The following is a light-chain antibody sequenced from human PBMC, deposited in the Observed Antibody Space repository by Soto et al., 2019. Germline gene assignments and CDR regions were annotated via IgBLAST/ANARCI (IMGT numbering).Light chain of an antibody. CDR1: SSNIGAGYD. J-gene: IGLJ2*01. Sequence: QSVLTQPPSVSGAPGQRVTISCTGSSSNIGAGYDVHWYQQLPGTAPKLLIYANTNRPSGVPDRFSGSKSGTSASLAITGLQADDEANYFCQSYDRSLPVVFGGGTKLTVL. CDR3: QSYDRSLPVV. CDR2: ANT. V-gene: IGLV1-40*01.